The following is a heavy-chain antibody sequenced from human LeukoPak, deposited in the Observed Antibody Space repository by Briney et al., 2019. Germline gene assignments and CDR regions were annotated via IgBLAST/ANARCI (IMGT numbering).Heavy chain of an antibody. CDR1: GFTFSSYS. CDR3: ARDIRRAMVVVVISDAFDI. J-gene: IGHJ3*02. CDR2: ISSSSSYI. V-gene: IGHV3-21*01. Sequence: GGSLRLSCAASGFTFSSYSMNWVRQAPGKGLEWVSSISSSSSYIYYADSVKGRFTISRDNAKNSLYLQMNSLRAEDTAVYYCARDIRRAMVVVVISDAFDIWGQGTMVTVSS. D-gene: IGHD3-22*01.